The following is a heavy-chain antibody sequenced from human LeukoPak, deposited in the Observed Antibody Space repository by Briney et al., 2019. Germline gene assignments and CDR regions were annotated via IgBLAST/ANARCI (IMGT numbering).Heavy chain of an antibody. CDR1: GVSISSSSYY. D-gene: IGHD2-8*02. CDR2: IYYSGST. CDR3: ASGCCSLNVVCAIRWFDP. V-gene: IGHV4-39*07. Sequence: SETLSLTCTVAGVSISSSSYYWGWIRQPPGKGLEWVGSIYYSGSTYYNPSLKSRVTISVDTSKNQFSLKLSSVTAADTAVYYCASGCCSLNVVCAIRWFDPWGQGTLVTVSS. J-gene: IGHJ5*02.